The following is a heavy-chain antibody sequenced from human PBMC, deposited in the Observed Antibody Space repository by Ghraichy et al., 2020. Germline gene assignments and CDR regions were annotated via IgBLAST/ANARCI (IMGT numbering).Heavy chain of an antibody. Sequence: LSLTCAASGFTFSSYGMHWVRQAPGKGLEWVAVISYDGSNKYYADSVKGRFTISRDNSKNTLYLQMNSLRAEDTAVYYCAKDLKRWLQLPGDYWGQGTLVTVSS. V-gene: IGHV3-30*18. CDR2: ISYDGSNK. CDR1: GFTFSSYG. J-gene: IGHJ4*02. D-gene: IGHD5-24*01. CDR3: AKDLKRWLQLPGDY.